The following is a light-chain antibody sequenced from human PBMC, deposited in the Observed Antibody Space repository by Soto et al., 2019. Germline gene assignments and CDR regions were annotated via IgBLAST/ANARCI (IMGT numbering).Light chain of an antibody. V-gene: IGLV6-57*02. CDR2: EDN. J-gene: IGLJ7*01. Sequence: NFMLTQPHSVSESPGKTVTISCTGSSGSIASNYVQWYQQRPGSAPTTVIYEDNQRPSGVPDRFSGSIDSSSNSASLTISGLKTEDEADYYCQSYDSSIGAVFGGGTPLTVL. CDR3: QSYDSSIGAV. CDR1: SGSIASNY.